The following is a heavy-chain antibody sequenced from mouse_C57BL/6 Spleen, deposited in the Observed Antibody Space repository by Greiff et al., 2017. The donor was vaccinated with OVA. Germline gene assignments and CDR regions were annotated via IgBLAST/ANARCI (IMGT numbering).Heavy chain of an antibody. V-gene: IGHV14-4*01. J-gene: IGHJ3*01. D-gene: IGHD1-1*01. CDR2: IDPENGDT. CDR1: GFNIKDDY. CDR3: TTLITTVVAPLAY. Sequence: EVQLQQSGAELVRPGASVKLSCTASGFNIKDDYMHWVKQRPEQGLEWIGWIDPENGDTEYASKFQGKATITADTSSNTAYLQLSSLTSEDTAVDYCTTLITTVVAPLAYWGQGTLVTVSA.